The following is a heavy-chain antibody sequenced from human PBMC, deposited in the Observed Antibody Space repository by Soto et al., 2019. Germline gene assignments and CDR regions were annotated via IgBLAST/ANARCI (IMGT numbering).Heavy chain of an antibody. D-gene: IGHD6-13*01. J-gene: IGHJ1*01. CDR2: IYYSGST. Sequence: SETLSLTCTVSGGSISSSSYYWGWIRQPPGKGLEWIGSIYYSGSTYYNPSLKSRVTISVDTSKNQFSLKLSSVTAADTAVYYCARRPLGSSTSPYFQHWGQGTLVTVSS. CDR3: ARRPLGSSTSPYFQH. CDR1: GGSISSSSYY. V-gene: IGHV4-39*01.